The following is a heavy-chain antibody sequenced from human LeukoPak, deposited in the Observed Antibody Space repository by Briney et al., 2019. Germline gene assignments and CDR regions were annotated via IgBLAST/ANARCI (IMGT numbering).Heavy chain of an antibody. CDR2: IIPIFGTA. V-gene: IGHV1-69*06. CDR1: GGTFSSYA. CDR3: ARDKLYYYDSSGYKY. J-gene: IGHJ4*02. D-gene: IGHD3-22*01. Sequence: ASVKVSFKASGGTFSSYAISWVRQAPGQGLEWMGGIIPIFGTANYAQKFQGRVTITADKSTSTAYMELSSLRSEDTAVYYCARDKLYYYDSSGYKYWGQGTLVTVSS.